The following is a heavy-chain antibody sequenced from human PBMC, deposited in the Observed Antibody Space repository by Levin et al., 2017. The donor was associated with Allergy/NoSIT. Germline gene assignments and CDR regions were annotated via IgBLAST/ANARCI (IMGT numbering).Heavy chain of an antibody. V-gene: IGHV1-69*02. J-gene: IGHJ4*02. D-gene: IGHD3-22*01. CDR1: GGTFSSYT. Sequence: PVASVKVSCKASGGTFSSYTISWVRQAPGQGLEWMGRIIPILGIANYAQKFQGRVTITADKSTSTAYMELSSLRSEDTAVYYCARAQYYYDSSGYYPVPFDYWGQGTLVTVSS. CDR3: ARAQYYYDSSGYYPVPFDY. CDR2: IIPILGIA.